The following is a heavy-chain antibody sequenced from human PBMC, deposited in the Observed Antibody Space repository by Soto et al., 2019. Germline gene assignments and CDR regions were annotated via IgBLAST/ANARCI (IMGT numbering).Heavy chain of an antibody. Sequence: QVQLVQSGAEVKKPGSSVKVSCKASGGTFSSYAISWVRQAPGQGLEWMGGIIPIFGTANYAQKFQGRVTITADESTSTAYMELSSLRSEDTAVYYCARDWWPGVQTGSNDILTGYGMDVWGQGTTVTVSS. CDR3: ARDWWPGVQTGSNDILTGYGMDV. V-gene: IGHV1-69*01. CDR2: IIPIFGTA. CDR1: GGTFSSYA. D-gene: IGHD3-9*01. J-gene: IGHJ6*02.